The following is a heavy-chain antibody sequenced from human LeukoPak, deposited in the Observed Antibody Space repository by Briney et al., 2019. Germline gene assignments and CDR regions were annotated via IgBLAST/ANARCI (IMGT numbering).Heavy chain of an antibody. D-gene: IGHD3-22*01. CDR1: GYRFSDYW. CDR3: ARREYSGHSYFDY. J-gene: IGHJ4*02. V-gene: IGHV5-51*01. CDR2: IYPDDSDT. Sequence: GESLKISCKASGYRFSDYWIGWVRQMPGKGLEWMGIIYPDDSDTRYSPSFQGQVTISADKSIGTAYLQWSTLKASGTAIYYCARREYSGHSYFDYWSQGTLVTVSS.